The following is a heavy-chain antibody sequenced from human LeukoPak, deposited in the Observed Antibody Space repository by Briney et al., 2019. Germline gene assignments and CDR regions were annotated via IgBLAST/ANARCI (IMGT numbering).Heavy chain of an antibody. CDR1: GFTFSDYY. CDR2: ISRSVSTI. CDR3: ARAGRFLEWLDRWFDP. Sequence: GGSLRLSCAASGFTFSDYYMSWIRQAPGKGLEWVSYISRSVSTIYYADAVKGRFTISRDNAKNSLYLQMNSLRAEDTAVYYCARAGRFLEWLDRWFDPWGQGTLVTVSS. D-gene: IGHD3-3*01. J-gene: IGHJ5*02. V-gene: IGHV3-11*01.